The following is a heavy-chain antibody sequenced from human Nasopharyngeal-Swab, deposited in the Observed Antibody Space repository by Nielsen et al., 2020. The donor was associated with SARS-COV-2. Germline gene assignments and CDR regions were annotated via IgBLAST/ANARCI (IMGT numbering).Heavy chain of an antibody. Sequence: GESLKISCAASGFTFSSYSMNWVRQAPGKGLEWVSSISSSSSYIYYADSVKGRFTISRDNAKNSLYLQMNSLRAEDTAVYYCARDRDYSFDYWGQGTLVTVSS. J-gene: IGHJ4*02. V-gene: IGHV3-21*01. CDR2: ISSSSSYI. D-gene: IGHD3/OR15-3a*01. CDR1: GFTFSSYS. CDR3: ARDRDYSFDY.